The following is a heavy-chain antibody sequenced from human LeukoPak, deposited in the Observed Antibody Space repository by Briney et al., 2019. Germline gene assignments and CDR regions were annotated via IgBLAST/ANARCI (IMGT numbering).Heavy chain of an antibody. J-gene: IGHJ4*02. V-gene: IGHV1-46*01. D-gene: IGHD6-19*01. CDR2: VNPSGDST. Sequence: ASVKVSCKASGYTFSNYNIHWVRQAPGQGLEWMGIVNPSGDSTSYAQKFQGRVTVTRDMSTSTVYMELSSLRSDDTAVYYCARDGGSGWYYYDYWGQGTLVTVSS. CDR3: ARDGGSGWYYYDY. CDR1: GYTFSNYN.